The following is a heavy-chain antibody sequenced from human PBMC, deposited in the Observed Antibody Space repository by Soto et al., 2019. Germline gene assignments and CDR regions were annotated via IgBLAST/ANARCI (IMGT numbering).Heavy chain of an antibody. Sequence: SVKVSCKASGGTFSSYAISWVRQAPGQGLEWMGGIIPIFGTANYAQKYQGRVTITADESTSTAYMELSSLRSEDTAVYYCATRRAVMDLRGVDYWGQGTLVTVSS. CDR1: GGTFSSYA. J-gene: IGHJ4*02. V-gene: IGHV1-69*13. CDR3: ATRRAVMDLRGVDY. CDR2: IIPIFGTA. D-gene: IGHD3-16*01.